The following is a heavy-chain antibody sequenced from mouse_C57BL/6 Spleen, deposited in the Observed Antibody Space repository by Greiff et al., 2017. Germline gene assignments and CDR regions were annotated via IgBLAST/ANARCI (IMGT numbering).Heavy chain of an antibody. CDR3: ARMITTVVAHYYAMDY. Sequence: EVKVVESGGGLVKPGGSLKLSCAASGFTFSDYGMHWVRQAPEKGLEWVAYISSGSSTIYYADTVKGRFTISRDNAKNTLFLQMTSLRSEDTAMYYCARMITTVVAHYYAMDYWGQGTSVTVSS. V-gene: IGHV5-17*01. CDR2: ISSGSSTI. J-gene: IGHJ4*01. D-gene: IGHD1-1*01. CDR1: GFTFSDYG.